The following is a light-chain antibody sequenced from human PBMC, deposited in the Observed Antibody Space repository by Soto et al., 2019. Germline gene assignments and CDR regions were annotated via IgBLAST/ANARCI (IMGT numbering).Light chain of an antibody. V-gene: IGKV3-20*01. CDR3: QQYGRSPGLLT. CDR2: GAS. J-gene: IGKJ3*01. CDR1: QSVSSNY. Sequence: IVLTQSPGPLSSSPGERATLPCRASQSVSSNYLAWYQQKPGQAPRLLIYGASTRATGIPDRFSGSGSGTDFTLTINRLEPQDFAVYYCQQYGRSPGLLTFGPGTKVEIK.